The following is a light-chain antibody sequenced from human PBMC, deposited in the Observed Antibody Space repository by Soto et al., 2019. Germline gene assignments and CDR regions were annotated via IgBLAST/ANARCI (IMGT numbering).Light chain of an antibody. J-gene: IGKJ1*01. V-gene: IGKV1-5*01. Sequence: DIQMTQPPSTLSASIGDRVTITCRARQSISSWLAWYQQKPGKAPRLLIYDASILESGVPSRFSGSGSGTEFTLTISSLQPDDFATYYCQQYNSYRTFGQGTKVEIK. CDR2: DAS. CDR1: QSISSW. CDR3: QQYNSYRT.